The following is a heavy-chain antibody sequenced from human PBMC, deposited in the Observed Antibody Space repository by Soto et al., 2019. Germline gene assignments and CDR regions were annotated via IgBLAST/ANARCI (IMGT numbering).Heavy chain of an antibody. CDR1: GLTFSSYW. CDR2: IKEDGSEK. V-gene: IGHV3-7*03. CDR3: AKVAVGGFSEINDYFGK. D-gene: IGHD6-25*01. J-gene: IGHJ4*01. Sequence: PGGSLRLSCAASGLTFSSYWMNWVRQAPGKGLEWVANIKEDGSEKYYVDSVKGRFTISRDNVKNSLFLQMNSLRAEDTAVYYCAKVAVGGFSEINDYFGKWGQETLGRVSS.